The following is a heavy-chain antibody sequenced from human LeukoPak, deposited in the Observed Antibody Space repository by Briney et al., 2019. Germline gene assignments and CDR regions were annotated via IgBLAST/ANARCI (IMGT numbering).Heavy chain of an antibody. D-gene: IGHD3-22*01. CDR1: GFTFSSYS. J-gene: IGHJ6*02. CDR3: GYYYDSSGYPGYYYGMDV. CDR2: ISSSSSYI. Sequence: PGGSLRLSCAASGFTFSSYSMNWVRQAPGKGLEWVSSISSSSSYIYYADSVKGRFTISRDNAKNSLYLQMNSLRAEDTAVYYCGYYYDSSGYPGYYYGMDVWGQGTTVTVSS. V-gene: IGHV3-21*01.